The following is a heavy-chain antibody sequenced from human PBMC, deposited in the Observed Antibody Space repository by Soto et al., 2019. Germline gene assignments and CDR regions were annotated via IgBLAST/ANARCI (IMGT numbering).Heavy chain of an antibody. CDR3: ARGPVGRLQLYYFDY. Sequence: SETLSLTCAVSGGSISSGGYSWSWIRQPPGKDLEWIGYIYHSGSTYYNPSLKSRVTISVDRPKNQFSLKLSSVTAADTAVYYCARGPVGRLQLYYFDYWGQGTLVTVSS. CDR1: GGSISSGGYS. CDR2: IYHSGST. D-gene: IGHD2-2*01. J-gene: IGHJ4*02. V-gene: IGHV4-30-2*01.